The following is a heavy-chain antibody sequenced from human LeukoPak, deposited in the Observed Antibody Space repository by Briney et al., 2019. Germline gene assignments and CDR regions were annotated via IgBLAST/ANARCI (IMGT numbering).Heavy chain of an antibody. CDR1: GYIFTSYG. CDR2: ISAYNGNT. D-gene: IGHD3-10*01. J-gene: IGHJ5*02. CDR3: ARVDYYGDNWFDP. Sequence: ASVKVSCKAPGYIFTSYGISWVRQAPGQGLEWMGWISAYNGNTNYAQKLQGRVTMTTDTSTSTAYMELRSLRSDDTAVYYCARVDYYGDNWFDPWGQGTLVTVSS. V-gene: IGHV1-18*01.